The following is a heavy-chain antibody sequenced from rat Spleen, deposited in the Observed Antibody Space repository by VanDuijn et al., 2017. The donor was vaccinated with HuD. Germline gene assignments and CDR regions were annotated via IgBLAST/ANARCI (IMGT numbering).Heavy chain of an antibody. CDR1: GFTFNNYW. Sequence: EVQLVESGGGLVQPGRSLKLSCVASGFTFNNYWMTWIRQAPGRGLEWVASITNTGGGTYYPDSVKGRFTISRDNAKSTLYLQISSLRSEDTATYYCARYVRSYFDYWGQGVMVTVSS. D-gene: IGHD1-6*01. CDR2: ITNTGGGT. V-gene: IGHV5-31*01. J-gene: IGHJ2*01. CDR3: ARYVRSYFDY.